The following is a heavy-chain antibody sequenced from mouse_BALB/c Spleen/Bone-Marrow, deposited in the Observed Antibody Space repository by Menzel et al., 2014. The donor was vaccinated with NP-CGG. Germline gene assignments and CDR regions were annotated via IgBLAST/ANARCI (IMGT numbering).Heavy chain of an antibody. D-gene: IGHD1-1*01. J-gene: IGHJ3*01. CDR2: INPDSSTI. CDR3: ARLSYYGRFAY. Sequence: EVKVEESGGGLVQPGGSLKLSCAASGFDFSRYWMSWVRQAPGKGLEWIGEINPDSSTINYTPSLRDKFIISRDNAKNTLYLQMSKVRFEDTALYYCARLSYYGRFAYWGQGTLVTVSA. CDR1: GFDFSRYW. V-gene: IGHV4-1*02.